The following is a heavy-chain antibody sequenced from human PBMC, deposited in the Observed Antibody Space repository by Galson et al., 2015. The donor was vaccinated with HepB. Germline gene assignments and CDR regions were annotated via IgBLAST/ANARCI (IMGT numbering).Heavy chain of an antibody. Sequence: SLRLSCAASQFTFSRYWMHWVRQAPGKGLVWVSRINSDGGTTSYADSVKGRFTISRDNAKNTLYLQMNSLRAEDTAVYYCARAIPYGDYYYYYAMDVWGQGTTVTVSS. CDR3: ARAIPYGDYYYYYAMDV. CDR2: INSDGGTT. D-gene: IGHD4-17*01. CDR1: QFTFSRYW. J-gene: IGHJ6*02. V-gene: IGHV3-74*01.